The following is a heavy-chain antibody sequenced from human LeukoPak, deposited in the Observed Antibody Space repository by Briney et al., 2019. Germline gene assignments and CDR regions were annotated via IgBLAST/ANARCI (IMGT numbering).Heavy chain of an antibody. Sequence: PSETLSLTCTVSGGSISSYYWSWIRQPPGKGLEWIGYIYYSGSTNYNPSLKSRVTISVDTSKNQFSLKLSSVTAADTAVYYCARGGLTYYDFWSGTPLDYWGQGTLVTVSS. D-gene: IGHD3-3*01. CDR3: ARGGLTYYDFWSGTPLDY. CDR1: GGSISSYY. V-gene: IGHV4-59*01. J-gene: IGHJ4*02. CDR2: IYYSGST.